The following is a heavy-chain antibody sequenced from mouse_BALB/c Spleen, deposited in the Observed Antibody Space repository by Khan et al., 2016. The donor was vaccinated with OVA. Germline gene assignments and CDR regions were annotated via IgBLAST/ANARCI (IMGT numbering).Heavy chain of an antibody. D-gene: IGHD2-10*01. CDR2: INTYTGEL. V-gene: IGHV9-3-1*01. Sequence: QIQLVQSGPELKKPGETVKISCKASGYTFTSYGMNWVKQSPGKALKWMGWINTYTGELTYADDFKGRFAFSLETSASTAYLQINNLKNEDTATYCCARPPYFSYTLDYWGQGTSVTVSA. CDR1: GYTFTSYG. CDR3: ARPPYFSYTLDY. J-gene: IGHJ4*01.